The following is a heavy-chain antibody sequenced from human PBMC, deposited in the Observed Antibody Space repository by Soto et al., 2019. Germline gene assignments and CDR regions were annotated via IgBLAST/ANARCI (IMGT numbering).Heavy chain of an antibody. D-gene: IGHD1-26*01. J-gene: IGHJ4*02. CDR1: GFTFSSYG. V-gene: IGHV3-33*01. CDR2: IWYDGSNK. CDR3: ARYASGSYLDY. Sequence: QVQLVESGGGVVQPGRSLRLSCAASGFTFSSYGMHWVRQAPGKGLEWVAVIWYDGSNKYYADSVKGRFTISRDNSKNTLYLQMNSLRAADTAVYYCARYASGSYLDYWGQGTLVTVSS.